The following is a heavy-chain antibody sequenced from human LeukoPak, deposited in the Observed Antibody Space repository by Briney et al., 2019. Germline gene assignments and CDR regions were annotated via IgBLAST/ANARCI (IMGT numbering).Heavy chain of an antibody. Sequence: SETLSLNCAVYGGSFSGYYWSWIRQPPGKGLEWIGEINHSGSTNYNPSLKSRVTISVDTSKNQFSLKLSSVTAADTAVYYCARGLLPSSTRYSYWFDPWGQGTLVTVSS. CDR2: INHSGST. CDR1: GGSFSGYY. V-gene: IGHV4-34*01. CDR3: ARGLLPSSTRYSYWFDP. J-gene: IGHJ5*02. D-gene: IGHD2-2*01.